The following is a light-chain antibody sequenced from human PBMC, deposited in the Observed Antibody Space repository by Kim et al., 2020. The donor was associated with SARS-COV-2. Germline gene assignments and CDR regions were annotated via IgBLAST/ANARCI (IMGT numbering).Light chain of an antibody. J-gene: IGKJ3*01. CDR3: QQYGTLPVT. CDR2: TAS. CDR1: QSVRSNS. Sequence: SPGESATLACRASQSVRSNSLAWYQQKSGQAPRLLIHTASDRATGIPDRFSASGSGAEFTLTITRLEPEDFAVYYCQQYGTLPVTFGPGTKVDIK. V-gene: IGKV3-20*01.